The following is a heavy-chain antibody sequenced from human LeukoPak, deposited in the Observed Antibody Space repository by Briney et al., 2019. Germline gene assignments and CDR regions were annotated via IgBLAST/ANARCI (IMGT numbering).Heavy chain of an antibody. CDR1: GYTFTSYG. J-gene: IGHJ5*02. V-gene: IGHV1-18*01. Sequence: ASVTVSFKASGYTFTSYGISWVRQAPGQGLEWMGWISAYNGNTNYAQKLQGRVTMTTDTSTSTAYMELRSLRSDDTAVYYCARDVKLIGSFDPWGQGTLVTVSS. CDR2: ISAYNGNT. D-gene: IGHD2-8*01. CDR3: ARDVKLIGSFDP.